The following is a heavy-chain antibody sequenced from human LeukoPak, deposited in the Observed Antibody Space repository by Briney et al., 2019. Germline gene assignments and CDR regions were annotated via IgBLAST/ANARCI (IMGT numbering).Heavy chain of an antibody. CDR2: ICHSGST. CDR1: GYSISSGYY. CDR3: ARVGRYFDWLSLDY. J-gene: IGHJ4*02. V-gene: IGHV4-38-2*01. Sequence: SETLSLTCAVSGYSISSGYYWGWIRQPPGKGLEWIGSICHSGSTYYNPSLKSRVTISVDTSKNQFSLKLSSVTAADTAVYYCARVGRYFDWLSLDYWGQGTLVTVSS. D-gene: IGHD3-9*01.